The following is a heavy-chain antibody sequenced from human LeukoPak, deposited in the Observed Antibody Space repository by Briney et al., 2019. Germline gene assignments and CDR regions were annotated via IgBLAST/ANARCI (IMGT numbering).Heavy chain of an antibody. Sequence: PGGSLRLSCAASRFTFSTYSMNWVRQAPGRGLEWVSYISSTSTNIYYKDSVKGRFTISRDNAKNSLYLHMTSLRAEDTAVYYCVRNDGDDVFDIWGQGTMVTVSS. CDR3: VRNDGDDVFDI. V-gene: IGHV3-48*01. CDR2: ISSTSTNI. J-gene: IGHJ3*02. D-gene: IGHD4-17*01. CDR1: RFTFSTYS.